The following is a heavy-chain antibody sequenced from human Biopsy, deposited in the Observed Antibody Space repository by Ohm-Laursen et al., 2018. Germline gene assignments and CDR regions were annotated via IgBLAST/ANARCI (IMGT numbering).Heavy chain of an antibody. V-gene: IGHV4-59*01. J-gene: IGHJ2*01. Sequence: GTLSLTCSVSGDSISSYYWSWIRQPPGKGLQWIGYVYYTGSTDYNPSLQSRVTISVDTSKNRFSLRLRSVNPADTAIYYCARDRGYYSDRTVPGYFDLWGRGTLVTVSS. CDR2: VYYTGST. D-gene: IGHD3-22*01. CDR1: GDSISSYY. CDR3: ARDRGYYSDRTVPGYFDL.